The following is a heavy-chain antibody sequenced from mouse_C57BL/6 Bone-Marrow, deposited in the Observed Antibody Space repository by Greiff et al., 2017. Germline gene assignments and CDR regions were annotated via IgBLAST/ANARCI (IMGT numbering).Heavy chain of an antibody. J-gene: IGHJ1*03. Sequence: QVQLQQSGAELVKPGASVKISCKASGYAFSSYWMNWVKQRPGKGLEWIGQIYPGDGDTNYNGKFKGKATLTADKSSSTACMQLSSLTSEDSAVYFCARYPPHYYGSSHWYFDVWGTGTTVTVSS. CDR2: IYPGDGDT. V-gene: IGHV1-80*01. D-gene: IGHD1-1*01. CDR1: GYAFSSYW. CDR3: ARYPPHYYGSSHWYFDV.